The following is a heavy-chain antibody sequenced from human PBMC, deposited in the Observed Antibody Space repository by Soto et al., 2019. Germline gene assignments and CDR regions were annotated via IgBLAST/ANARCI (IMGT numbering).Heavy chain of an antibody. V-gene: IGHV4-34*01. CDR1: GGSFSGYY. CDR3: ARGVRTTVTTKEGVFDY. D-gene: IGHD4-17*01. J-gene: IGHJ4*02. Sequence: SETLSLTCAVYGGSFSGYYWSWIRQPPGKGLEWIGEINHSGGTNYNPSLKSRVTISVDTSKNQFSLKLSSVTAADTAVYYCARGVRTTVTTKEGVFDYWGQGSLVTVSS. CDR2: INHSGGT.